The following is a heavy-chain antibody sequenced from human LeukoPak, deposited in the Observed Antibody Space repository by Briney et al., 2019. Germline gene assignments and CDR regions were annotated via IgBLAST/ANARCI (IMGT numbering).Heavy chain of an antibody. J-gene: IGHJ4*02. V-gene: IGHV3-21*04. CDR1: GFTFSTYN. Sequence: GGSLRLSCAASGFTFSTYNMNWVRQAPGKGLEWVSSISGSSSYIYYADSVKGRFSISRDNAKNTLYLQMNSLRVEDTAVYYCARGIDYWGRGTLVTVSS. CDR3: ARGIDY. CDR2: ISGSSSYI.